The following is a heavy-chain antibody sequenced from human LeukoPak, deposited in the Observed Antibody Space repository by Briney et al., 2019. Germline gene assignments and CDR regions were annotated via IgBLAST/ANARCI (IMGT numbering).Heavy chain of an antibody. CDR3: ARSSRTSWYSDY. J-gene: IGHJ4*02. D-gene: IGHD6-13*01. V-gene: IGHV3-69-1*01. CDR1: GFSFTDYP. Sequence: GGSLRLSCATSGFSFTDYPMNWVRQAPGKGLEWVSSISSSSYIYYADSVKGRFAISRDNARNSLYLQMNSLRVEDTAVYYCARSSRTSWYSDYWGQGTLVTVSS. CDR2: ISSSSYI.